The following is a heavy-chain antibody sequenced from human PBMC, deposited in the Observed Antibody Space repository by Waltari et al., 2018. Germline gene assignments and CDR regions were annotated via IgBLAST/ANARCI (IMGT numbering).Heavy chain of an antibody. Sequence: QVQLQESGPGLVKPSETLSLTCTVSGDSISSGDHYWSWLCQPAGKGLEWIGRIYTTGSLNYNPSLKSRLTISVDTSKNRFSLKLTSVIASDTAVYFCARDSNLVRGVVDLWGQGTQVTVSS. J-gene: IGHJ5*02. V-gene: IGHV4-61*02. CDR3: ARDSNLVRGVVDL. CDR2: IYTTGSL. CDR1: GDSISSGDHY. D-gene: IGHD3-10*01.